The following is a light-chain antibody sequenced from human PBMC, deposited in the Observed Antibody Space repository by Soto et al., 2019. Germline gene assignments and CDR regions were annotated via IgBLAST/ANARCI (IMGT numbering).Light chain of an antibody. CDR2: EVT. Sequence: QSALTQPASVSGSPGQSITISCTGTSSDIGGYNYVSWYQQHPGKAPKLMIYEVTHRPPGVSNRFSASKSGNTASLTISGLQAEDEADYYCTSFTSISTRVFGGGTKLTVL. CDR1: SSDIGGYNY. V-gene: IGLV2-14*01. CDR3: TSFTSISTRV. J-gene: IGLJ3*02.